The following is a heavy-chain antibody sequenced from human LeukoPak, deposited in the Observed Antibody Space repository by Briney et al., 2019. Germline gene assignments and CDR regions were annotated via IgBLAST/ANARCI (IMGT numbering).Heavy chain of an antibody. V-gene: IGHV1-46*01. CDR1: GSTFSNYY. CDR2: INLSGGST. Sequence: ASVKVSCKASGSTFSNYYMHWVRQAPGQGLEYMGIINLSGGSTNYAQKFQGRVTMTRDTSTSTVYMELSSLRSGDTAVYYCAREPFPKVVLNYFDPWGQGTLVTVSS. CDR3: AREPFPKVVLNYFDP. J-gene: IGHJ5*02. D-gene: IGHD1-7*01.